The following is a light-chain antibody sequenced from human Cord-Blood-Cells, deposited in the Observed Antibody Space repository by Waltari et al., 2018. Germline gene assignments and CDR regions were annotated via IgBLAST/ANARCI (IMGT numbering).Light chain of an antibody. CDR2: LGS. CDR3: MQALQTPT. Sequence: IVMTQSTPSLPVTPGEPASISCRSSQSLLHSNGYNYLDWYLQKPGQSPQLLIYLGSNRASGVPDRFSGSGSGTDFTLKISRVEAEDVGVYYCMQALQTPTFGQGTKLEIK. V-gene: IGKV2-28*01. CDR1: QSLLHSNGYNY. J-gene: IGKJ2*01.